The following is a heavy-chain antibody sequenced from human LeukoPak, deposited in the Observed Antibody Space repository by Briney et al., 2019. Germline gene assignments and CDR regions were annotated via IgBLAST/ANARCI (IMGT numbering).Heavy chain of an antibody. V-gene: IGHV4-4*07. CDR2: IYSSGSS. Sequence: SETLSPTCTVSGGSISSYYWTWIRQPAGRGLEWIGRIYSSGSSNYNPSLKSRVTMSVDTSNNQFSLKLSSVTAADTAVYYCARKRAGANDFDYWGPGTLVTVSS. J-gene: IGHJ4*02. CDR1: GGSISSYY. D-gene: IGHD6-25*01. CDR3: ARKRAGANDFDY.